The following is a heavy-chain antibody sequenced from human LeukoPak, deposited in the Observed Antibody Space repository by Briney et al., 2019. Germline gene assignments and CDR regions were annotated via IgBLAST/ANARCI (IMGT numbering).Heavy chain of an antibody. D-gene: IGHD2-21*01. J-gene: IGHJ5*02. CDR1: GYTFTDYY. CDR2: INPNSGGT. V-gene: IGHV1-2*02. CDR3: ARADRLHGGPYLIGP. Sequence: ASVKVSCKASGYTFTDYYLHWVRQAPGQGLEWLGWINPNSGGTSSAQKFQGRVTMTRDTSITTVYMEVSWLTSDDTAIYYCARADRLHGGPYLIGPWGQGTLVTVSS.